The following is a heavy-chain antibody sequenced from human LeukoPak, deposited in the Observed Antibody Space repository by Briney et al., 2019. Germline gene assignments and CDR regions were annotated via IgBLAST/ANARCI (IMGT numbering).Heavy chain of an antibody. J-gene: IGHJ6*03. CDR1: GFTFSSHS. V-gene: IGHV3-21*01. D-gene: IGHD6-6*01. CDR2: ISSSSSHI. Sequence: GGSLRLSCAASGFTFSSHSMNWVRQAPGKGLEWVSSISSSSSHIYYADSVKDRFTISRDNAKNSLYLQMNSLRAEDTAVYYCARGGLYSSSSYYYYMDVWGKGTTVTVSS. CDR3: ARGGLYSSSSYYYYMDV.